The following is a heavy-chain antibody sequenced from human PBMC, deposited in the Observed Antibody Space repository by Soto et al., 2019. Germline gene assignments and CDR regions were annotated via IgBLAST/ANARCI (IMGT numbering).Heavy chain of an antibody. CDR2: IDHSGGT. J-gene: IGHJ4*02. CDR3: ARGRLGGAAD. Sequence: QVQLQQWGTKLSKPSETLSLTCAVYGGSFSGYYWSWIRQPPGKGLEWIGEIDHSGGTNYNPSLKSRVTLSVDTSNRQSSLMLSSVTAADTARYSCARGRLGGAADWGQGTLVIVSS. CDR1: GGSFSGYY. D-gene: IGHD3-16*01. V-gene: IGHV4-34*01.